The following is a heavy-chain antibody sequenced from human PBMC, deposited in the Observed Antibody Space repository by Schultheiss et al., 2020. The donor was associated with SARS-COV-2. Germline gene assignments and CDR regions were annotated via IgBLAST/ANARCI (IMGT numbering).Heavy chain of an antibody. Sequence: SQTLSLTCTVSGGSTNSHYWSWIRQAPGKGLEWIGYIYYSGSTNYNPSLKSRVTISADTSKNQFSLKLTSVTAADTAVYFCARLDTALDHWGQGTLVTVSS. J-gene: IGHJ4*02. D-gene: IGHD5-18*01. CDR1: GGSTNSHY. CDR3: ARLDTALDH. CDR2: IYYSGST. V-gene: IGHV4-59*11.